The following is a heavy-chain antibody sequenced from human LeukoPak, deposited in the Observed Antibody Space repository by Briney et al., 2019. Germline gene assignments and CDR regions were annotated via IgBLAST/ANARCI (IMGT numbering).Heavy chain of an antibody. Sequence: GGSLRLSCAASGFTFSSYSMNWVRQAPGKGLEWVSSITTSSSYIYYADSVKGRFTTSRDIAKNSLYLQMNSLRAEDTAVYYCARCPIVGVYSGVDYWGQGTLVTVSS. CDR1: GFTFSSYS. D-gene: IGHD1-26*01. CDR3: ARCPIVGVYSGVDY. V-gene: IGHV3-21*01. J-gene: IGHJ4*02. CDR2: ITTSSSYI.